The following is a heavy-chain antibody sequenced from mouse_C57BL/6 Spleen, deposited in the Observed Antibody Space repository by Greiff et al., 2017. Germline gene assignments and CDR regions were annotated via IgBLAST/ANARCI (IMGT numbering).Heavy chain of an antibody. CDR1: GYAFTNYL. CDR2: INPGSGGT. CDR3: AVAGDY. Sequence: VQLQQSGAELVRPGTSVKVSCKASGYAFTNYLIEWVKQRPGQGLEWIGVINPGSGGTNYNEKFKGKATLTADKSSSTAYMQLSSLTSEDSAVYFCAVAGDYWGQGTSVTVSS. D-gene: IGHD1-1*01. V-gene: IGHV1-54*01. J-gene: IGHJ4*01.